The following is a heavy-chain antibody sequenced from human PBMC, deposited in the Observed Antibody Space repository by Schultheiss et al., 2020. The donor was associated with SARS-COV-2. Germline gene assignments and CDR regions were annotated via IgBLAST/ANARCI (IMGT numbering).Heavy chain of an antibody. Sequence: GGSLRLSCAASGFTFSSYEMNWVRQAPGKGLEWVSYISSSGSTIYYADSVKGRFTISRDNAKNTLYLQMNSLRAEDTAVYYCARDRSRSAVFFDYWGQGTLGTVAS. CDR3: ARDRSRSAVFFDY. CDR2: ISSSGSTI. V-gene: IGHV3-48*03. CDR1: GFTFSSYE. D-gene: IGHD6-19*01. J-gene: IGHJ4*02.